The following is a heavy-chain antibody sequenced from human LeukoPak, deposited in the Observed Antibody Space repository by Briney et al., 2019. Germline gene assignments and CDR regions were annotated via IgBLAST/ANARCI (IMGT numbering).Heavy chain of an antibody. D-gene: IGHD3-9*01. CDR2: IHQDGSEE. CDR3: ARATTYDILTGYSDY. J-gene: IGHJ4*02. V-gene: IGHV3-7*01. Sequence: GGSLRLSCAASGFTFSTYWMSWVRQAPGKGLEWVANIHQDGSEEYYVDSVKGRFTISRDNAKKSLYLQMNSLRAEDTAVYYCARATTYDILTGYSDYWGQGTLVTVSS. CDR1: GFTFSTYW.